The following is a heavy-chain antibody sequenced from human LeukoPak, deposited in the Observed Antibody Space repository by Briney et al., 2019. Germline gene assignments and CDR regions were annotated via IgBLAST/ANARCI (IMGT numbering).Heavy chain of an antibody. V-gene: IGHV3-30-3*01. J-gene: IGHJ4*02. CDR3: ARDSAYYYDSSGFSYCDY. CDR2: ISFDGSKE. Sequence: GRSLRLSCAASGFIFSNYAMHWVRQAPGKGLEWVAVISFDGSKEDYADSVKGRFTISRDNSKNTLYVQLNSLSVEDTAVYYCARDSAYYYDSSGFSYCDYWGPGTLVTVSS. CDR1: GFIFSNYA. D-gene: IGHD3-22*01.